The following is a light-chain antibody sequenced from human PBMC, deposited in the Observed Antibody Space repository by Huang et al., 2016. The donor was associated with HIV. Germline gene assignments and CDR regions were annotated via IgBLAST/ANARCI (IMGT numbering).Light chain of an antibody. V-gene: IGKV1-NL1*01. CDR3: QQYHNTPPT. CDR1: QGISNS. CDR2: AAS. Sequence: DIQMTQSPSSLFASVGDRVTITCRASQGISNSLAWYQQKEGKAPKLLLYAASRLESGVPSRFSGSGSGTDYSLTISSLQPEDFATYYCQQYHNTPPTFGQGTKVEGK. J-gene: IGKJ1*01.